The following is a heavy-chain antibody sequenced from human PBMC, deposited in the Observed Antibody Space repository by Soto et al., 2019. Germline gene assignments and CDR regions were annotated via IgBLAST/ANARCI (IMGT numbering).Heavy chain of an antibody. CDR2: INAGNGNT. Sequence: ASVKVSCKASGYTFTGYAMHWVRQAPGQRLEWMGWINAGNGNTKYSQKFQGRVTITRDTSASAAYMELSSLSSEDTAVYYCARAHYYDSSGYYPNFDYWGQGTLVTVS. D-gene: IGHD3-22*01. CDR3: ARAHYYDSSGYYPNFDY. J-gene: IGHJ4*02. CDR1: GYTFTGYA. V-gene: IGHV1-3*01.